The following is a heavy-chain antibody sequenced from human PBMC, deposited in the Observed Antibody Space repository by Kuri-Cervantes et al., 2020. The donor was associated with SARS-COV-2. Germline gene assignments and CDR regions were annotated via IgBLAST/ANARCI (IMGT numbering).Heavy chain of an antibody. CDR2: ISSSSIYI. CDR1: GFTFRSYS. V-gene: IGHV3-21*01. D-gene: IGHD6-6*01. J-gene: IGHJ5*02. Sequence: GESLKISCAAPGFTFRSYSMNGVRQAPGKGLEWVSSISSSSIYIYYADPVKGRFTISRDNAKNSLYLQMNSLRDEDTSVYYCARARTIAAHPENWFDPWGQGALVTVSS. CDR3: ARARTIAAHPENWFDP.